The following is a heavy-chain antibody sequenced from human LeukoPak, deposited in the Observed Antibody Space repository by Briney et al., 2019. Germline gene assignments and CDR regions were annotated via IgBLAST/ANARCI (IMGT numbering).Heavy chain of an antibody. Sequence: GGSLRLSCAASGFTFSTYAMSWVRQAPGKGLEWVSVIYTGGNTYYADSVKGRFTISRDNSKNTLYLQMHSLRAEDTAVYYCASPSSGQSFDIWGQGTMVTVSS. J-gene: IGHJ3*02. CDR2: IYTGGNT. CDR1: GFTFSTYA. V-gene: IGHV3-53*01. D-gene: IGHD6-19*01. CDR3: ASPSSGQSFDI.